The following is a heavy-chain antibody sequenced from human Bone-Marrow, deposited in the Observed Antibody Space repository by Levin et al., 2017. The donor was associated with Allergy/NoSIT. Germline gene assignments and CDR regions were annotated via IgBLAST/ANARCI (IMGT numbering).Heavy chain of an antibody. CDR3: ARGTRWGNWYFGL. Sequence: VASVKVSCKASGGTFSNYALSWVRQAPGQGLEWMGEIIPMFGTTNYAQNFQGRVTITADESTGTASMELNSLRSEDTAIYYCARGTRWGNWYFGLWGRGTLVTVSS. CDR2: IIPMFGTT. V-gene: IGHV1-69*13. D-gene: IGHD1-26*01. J-gene: IGHJ2*01. CDR1: GGTFSNYA.